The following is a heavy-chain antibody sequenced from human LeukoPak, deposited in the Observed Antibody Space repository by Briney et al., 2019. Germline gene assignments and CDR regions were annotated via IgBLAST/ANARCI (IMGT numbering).Heavy chain of an antibody. J-gene: IGHJ4*02. Sequence: GGSLRLSCAASGFTFSSYSMNRVRRAPGKGLEWVSSITHSSSYIYYADSVKGRFTISRDNAKNSLYLQMHSLRAEDTAVYYCARDTQYYLYGAIDYWGQGTLVTVSS. V-gene: IGHV3-21*01. CDR1: GFTFSSYS. CDR2: ITHSSSYI. CDR3: ARDTQYYLYGAIDY. D-gene: IGHD2/OR15-2a*01.